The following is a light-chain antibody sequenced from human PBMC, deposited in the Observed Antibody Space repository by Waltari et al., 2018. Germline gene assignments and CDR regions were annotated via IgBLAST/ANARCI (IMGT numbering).Light chain of an antibody. V-gene: IGKV1-16*01. CDR1: QDINGA. J-gene: IGKJ4*01. Sequence: DIQLTQSPSSLSASVGDRVTINCRASQDINGALAWFQHQPGKAPKTLIYDMSTRQSGVPSRFGGSGSGTDFTLTIDSLQPDDFATYYCQHYYYYPFTFGGGTKVEVK. CDR3: QHYYYYPFT. CDR2: DMS.